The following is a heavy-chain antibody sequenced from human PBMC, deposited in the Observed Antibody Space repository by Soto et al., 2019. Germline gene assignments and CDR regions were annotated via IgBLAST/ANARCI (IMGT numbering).Heavy chain of an antibody. CDR3: ASERGYSYGRDAFDI. J-gene: IGHJ3*02. Sequence: QVQLVESGGGVVQPGRSLRLSCAASGFTFSSYGMHWVRQAPGKGLEWVAVISYDGSNKYYADSVKGRFTISRDNSKNTLYLQMNSLRAEDTAVYYCASERGYSYGRDAFDIWGQGTMVTVSS. D-gene: IGHD5-18*01. V-gene: IGHV3-30*03. CDR2: ISYDGSNK. CDR1: GFTFSSYG.